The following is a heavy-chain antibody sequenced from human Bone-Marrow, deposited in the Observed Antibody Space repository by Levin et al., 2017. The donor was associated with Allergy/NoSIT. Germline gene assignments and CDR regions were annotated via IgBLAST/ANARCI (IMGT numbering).Heavy chain of an antibody. CDR2: IKKNSDDGPT. D-gene: IGHD1-26*01. CDR1: GFTFSDAW. Sequence: GESLKISCAASGFTFSDAWMTWVRQAPGKGLEWVGRIKKNSDDGPTDYGAPGKGRFAISRDDSKNTLYLQMNSLKSEDTGVYYCTTDVGGPLGCWGRGTLVTVSS. V-gene: IGHV3-15*07. J-gene: IGHJ4*02. CDR3: TTDVGGPLGC.